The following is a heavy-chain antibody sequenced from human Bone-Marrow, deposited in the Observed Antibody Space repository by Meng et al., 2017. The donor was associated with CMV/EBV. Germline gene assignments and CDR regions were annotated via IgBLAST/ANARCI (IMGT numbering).Heavy chain of an antibody. Sequence: GGSLRLSCAASGFTFSSYAMSWVRQAPGKGLEWVSVIYSGGSSTYYADSVKGRFTISRDNSKNTLYLQMNSLRAEDTAVYYCAKDRGYYYGSGSYFWAHDAFDIWGQGTMVTVSS. J-gene: IGHJ3*02. V-gene: IGHV3-23*03. CDR2: IYSGGSST. D-gene: IGHD3-10*01. CDR3: AKDRGYYYGSGSYFWAHDAFDI. CDR1: GFTFSSYA.